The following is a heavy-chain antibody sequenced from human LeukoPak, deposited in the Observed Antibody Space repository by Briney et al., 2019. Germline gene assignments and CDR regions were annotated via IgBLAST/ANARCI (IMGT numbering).Heavy chain of an antibody. CDR3: AKDVGDSGSYYGH. D-gene: IGHD3-10*01. V-gene: IGHV3-23*01. CDR2: LSGSGGTT. J-gene: IGHJ4*02. CDR1: GFTFNRYA. Sequence: GGSLRLSCAASGFTFNRYAMTWVRQAPGKGLEWLSALSGSGGTTYYADSVKGRFTISRDNSKNTLYLQMNGLRADDTAAYYCAKDVGDSGSYYGHWGQGTLVTVSS.